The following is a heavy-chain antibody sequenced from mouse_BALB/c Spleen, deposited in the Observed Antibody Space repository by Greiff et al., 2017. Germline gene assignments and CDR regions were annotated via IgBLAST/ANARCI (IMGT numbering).Heavy chain of an antibody. CDR1: GFSLTSYG. D-gene: IGHD2-3*01. CDR2: IWAGGST. CDR3: ARDEGYRLLDY. V-gene: IGHV2-9*02. J-gene: IGHJ2*01. Sequence: VKLMESGPGLVAPSQSLSITCTVSGFSLTSYGVHWVRQPPGKGLEWLGVIWAGGSTNYNSALMSRLSISKDNSKSQVFLKMNSLQTDDTARYYCARDEGYRLLDYWGQGTTLTVAS.